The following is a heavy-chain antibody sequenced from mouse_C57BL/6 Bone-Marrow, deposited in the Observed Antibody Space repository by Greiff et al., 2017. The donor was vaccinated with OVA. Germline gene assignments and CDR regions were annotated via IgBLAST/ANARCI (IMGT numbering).Heavy chain of an antibody. CDR3: ARPKGSSFAY. CDR2: IYPRSGNT. Sequence: VQLQESGAELARPGASVKLSCQASGYTFTSYGISWVKQRTGQGLEWIGEIYPRSGNTYYNEKFKGKATLTADKSSSTAYMELRRLTSEDSAVYFCARPKGSSFAYWGHGTLFTVSA. V-gene: IGHV1-81*01. CDR1: GYTFTSYG. J-gene: IGHJ3*01.